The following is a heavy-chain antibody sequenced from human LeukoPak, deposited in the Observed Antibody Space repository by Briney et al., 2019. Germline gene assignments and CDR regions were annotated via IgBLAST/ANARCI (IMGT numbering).Heavy chain of an antibody. D-gene: IGHD2-15*01. CDR1: GGSISSSSYY. CDR3: ASIRPGYCSGGSCYGTHFDY. CDR2: IYYSGST. V-gene: IGHV4-39*01. Sequence: SETLSLTCTVSGGSISSSSYYWGWIRQPPGEGLEWIGSIYYSGSTYYNPSLKSRVTISVDTSKNQFSLKLSSVTAADTAVYYCASIRPGYCSGGSCYGTHFDYWGQGTLVTVSS. J-gene: IGHJ4*02.